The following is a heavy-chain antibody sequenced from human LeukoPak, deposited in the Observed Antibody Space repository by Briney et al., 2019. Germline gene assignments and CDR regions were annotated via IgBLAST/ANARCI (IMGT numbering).Heavy chain of an antibody. CDR1: GFTFSSYS. J-gene: IGHJ4*02. CDR2: ISSSSSTI. V-gene: IGHV3-48*01. CDR3: ASSKGPFDY. Sequence: GGSLRLSCAASGFTFSSYSMNWVRQAPGKGLEWVSYISSSSSTICYADSVKGRFTISRDNAKNSLYLQMNSLRAEDTAVYYCASSKGPFDYWGQGTLVTVSS. D-gene: IGHD2/OR15-2a*01.